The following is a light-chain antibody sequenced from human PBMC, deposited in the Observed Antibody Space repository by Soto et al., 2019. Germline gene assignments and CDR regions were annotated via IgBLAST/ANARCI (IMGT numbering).Light chain of an antibody. CDR3: QQRASALT. CDR2: DAS. CDR1: QSVSSH. Sequence: VFTQSAATLSLSPGERATLSCRASQSVSSHLAWFQQRPGQAPRLLIYDASRRATGIPARFSGRGSGTDFTLTISSLEPEDFAVYYCQQRASALTFGQGTRLEIK. J-gene: IGKJ5*01. V-gene: IGKV3-11*01.